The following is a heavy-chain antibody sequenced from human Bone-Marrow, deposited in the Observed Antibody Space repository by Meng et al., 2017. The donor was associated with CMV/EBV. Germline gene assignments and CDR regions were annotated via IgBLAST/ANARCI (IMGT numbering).Heavy chain of an antibody. J-gene: IGHJ4*02. D-gene: IGHD3-16*01. CDR2: INHSGST. CDR3: AREGASYGGIDY. V-gene: IGHV4-34*01. CDR1: GGSFSGYY. Sequence: SETLSLTCAVYGGSFSGYYWSWIRQPPGKGLEWIGEINHSGSTNYNPSLKSRVTISVDTSKNQFSLKLSSVTAADTAVYYCAREGASYGGIDYWGQGTLVTASS.